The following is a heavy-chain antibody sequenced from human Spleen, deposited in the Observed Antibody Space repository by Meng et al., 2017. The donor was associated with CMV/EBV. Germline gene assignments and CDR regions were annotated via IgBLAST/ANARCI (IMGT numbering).Heavy chain of an antibody. V-gene: IGHV1-18*01. CDR3: ARDSYSYYYGSGSYTYYYYGMDV. CDR1: GYTFTSYG. Sequence: ASVKVSCKDSGYTFTSYGISWVRQAPGQGLEWMGWISAYNGNANYAQKLPGRVTMTTDTSTSTAYMELRSLRSDDTAVYYCARDSYSYYYGSGSYTYYYYGMDVWGQGTTVTVSS. CDR2: ISAYNGNA. J-gene: IGHJ6*02. D-gene: IGHD3-10*01.